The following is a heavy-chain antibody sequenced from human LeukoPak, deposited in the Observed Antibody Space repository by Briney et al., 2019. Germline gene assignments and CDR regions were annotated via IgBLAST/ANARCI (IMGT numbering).Heavy chain of an antibody. CDR1: GFTFSSYA. V-gene: IGHV3-23*01. CDR2: ISGSGGST. D-gene: IGHD6-19*01. Sequence: TGGSLRLSCAASGFTFSSYAMSWVRQAPGKGLEWVSAISGSGGSTYYADSVKGRFTISRGNSKNTLYLQMNSLRAEDTAVYYCAKGHSSGGGPFDYWGQGTLVTVSS. CDR3: AKGHSSGGGPFDY. J-gene: IGHJ4*02.